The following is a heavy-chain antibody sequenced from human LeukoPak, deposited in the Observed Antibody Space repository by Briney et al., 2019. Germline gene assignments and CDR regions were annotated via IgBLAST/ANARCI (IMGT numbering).Heavy chain of an antibody. D-gene: IGHD2-2*01. CDR2: IYYSGST. Sequence: SETLSLTRIVSGGSVSSGSYYWSWTRQPPGKGLEWIGYIYYSGSTNYNPYLKSRVTISVDTSKNQFSLKLSSVTAADTAVYYCARVVVPAAKVRMNSRFDPWGQGTLVTVSS. J-gene: IGHJ5*02. CDR3: ARVVVPAAKVRMNSRFDP. CDR1: GGSVSSGSYY. V-gene: IGHV4-61*01.